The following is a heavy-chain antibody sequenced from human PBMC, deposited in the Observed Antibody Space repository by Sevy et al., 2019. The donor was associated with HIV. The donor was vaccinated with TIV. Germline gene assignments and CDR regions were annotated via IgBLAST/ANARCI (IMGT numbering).Heavy chain of an antibody. CDR2: ISGSGTRT. Sequence: GGSLRLSCAVSGFSFDSYGMTWVRQAPGKGLEWVSAISGSGTRTYYADSVKGRFIISRDNSKNTLDLQMNSLRAEDTAIYYGAKGGGGHYDPDEIAYYFYYYNIDVWGKGTTVTVSS. CDR1: GFSFDSYG. J-gene: IGHJ6*03. V-gene: IGHV3-23*01. CDR3: AKGGGGHYDPDEIAYYFYYYNIDV. D-gene: IGHD3-22*01.